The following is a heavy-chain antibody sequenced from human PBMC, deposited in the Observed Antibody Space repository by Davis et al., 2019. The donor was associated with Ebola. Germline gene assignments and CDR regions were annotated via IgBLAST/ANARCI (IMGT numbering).Heavy chain of an antibody. CDR2: ISSSSSYI. V-gene: IGHV3-21*01. CDR1: GFTFSSYS. D-gene: IGHD3-10*01. Sequence: GESLKISCAASGFTFSSYSMNWVRQAPGKGLEWVSSISSSSSYIYYTDSVKGRFTISRGNAKNSLFLQMNSLRAEDTAVYYCARDPSYGALDMWGQGTMVTVSS. J-gene: IGHJ3*02. CDR3: ARDPSYGALDM.